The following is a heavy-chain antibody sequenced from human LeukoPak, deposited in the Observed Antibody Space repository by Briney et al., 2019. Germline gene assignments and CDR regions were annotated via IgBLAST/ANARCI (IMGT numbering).Heavy chain of an antibody. Sequence: VGSLRLSCAVSGFTFSSYWMHWVRQAPGKGLVWVSRINSDGSSTSYADSVKGRFTISRDNAKNTLYLQMNSLRAEDTAVYYCAREVGAMNWFDPWGQGTLVTVSS. V-gene: IGHV3-74*01. J-gene: IGHJ5*02. D-gene: IGHD1-26*01. CDR2: INSDGSST. CDR1: GFTFSSYW. CDR3: AREVGAMNWFDP.